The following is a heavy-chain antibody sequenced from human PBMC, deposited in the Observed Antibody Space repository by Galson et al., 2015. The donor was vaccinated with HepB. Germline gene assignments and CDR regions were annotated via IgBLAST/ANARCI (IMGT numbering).Heavy chain of an antibody. CDR3: ARKGPITMVRGVIIGDYYGMDV. Sequence: SLRLSCAASGFTFSSYSMNWVRQAPGKGLEWVSYISSSSSTIYYADSVKGRFTISRDNAKNSLYLQMNSLRAEDTAVCYCARKGPITMVRGVIIGDYYGMDVWGQGTTVTVSS. D-gene: IGHD3-10*01. CDR2: ISSSSSTI. CDR1: GFTFSSYS. V-gene: IGHV3-48*01. J-gene: IGHJ6*02.